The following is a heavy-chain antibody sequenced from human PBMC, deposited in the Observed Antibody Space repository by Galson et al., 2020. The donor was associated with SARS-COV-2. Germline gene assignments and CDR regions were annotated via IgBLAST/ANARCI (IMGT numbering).Heavy chain of an antibody. Sequence: GESLKISCKASGYIFTYYWNGWVRQMPGKGLEWMGIIFPDDSDTKYSPSFQGQVTISADKSISTAYLQWSSLKASDTAMYYCARPREAFRGGMDVWGQGTTVTVSS. V-gene: IGHV5-51*01. J-gene: IGHJ6*02. D-gene: IGHD3-10*01. CDR3: ARPREAFRGGMDV. CDR1: GYIFTYYW. CDR2: IFPDDSDT.